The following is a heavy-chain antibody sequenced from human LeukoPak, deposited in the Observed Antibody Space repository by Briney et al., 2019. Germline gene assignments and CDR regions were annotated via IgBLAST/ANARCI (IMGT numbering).Heavy chain of an antibody. Sequence: PGESLQISCQGSGSKFPSNWIGGARQVPGKGLEWMGIIYPGDSDTRYSPSFQGQVTISADKSISTAYLQWSSLKASDTAMYYCARQLGSTGYDYWGQGTLVTVSS. D-gene: IGHD3-22*01. J-gene: IGHJ4*02. CDR3: ARQLGSTGYDY. CDR2: IYPGDSDT. V-gene: IGHV5-51*01. CDR1: GSKFPSNW.